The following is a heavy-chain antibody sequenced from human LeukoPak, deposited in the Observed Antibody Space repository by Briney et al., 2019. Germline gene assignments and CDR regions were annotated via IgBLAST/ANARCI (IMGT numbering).Heavy chain of an antibody. CDR2: INPNSGGT. CDR1: GYTFTSYG. CDR3: ARDELPIAARPARLYY. J-gene: IGHJ4*02. Sequence: GASVKVSCKASGYTFTSYGISWVRQAPGQGLEWMGWINPNSGGTNYAQKFQGRVTMTRDTSISTAYMELSRLRSDDTAVYYCARDELPIAARPARLYYWGQGTLVTVSS. V-gene: IGHV1-2*02. D-gene: IGHD6-6*01.